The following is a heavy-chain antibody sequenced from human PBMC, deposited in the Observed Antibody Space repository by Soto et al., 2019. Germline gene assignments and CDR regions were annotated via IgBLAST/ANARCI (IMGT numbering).Heavy chain of an antibody. CDR1: GFTVSSNY. CDR3: ARVGRIAVAGTFDY. Sequence: PGGSLRLSCAASGFTVSSNYMSWVRQAPGKGLEWVSVIYSGGSTYYADSVKGRFTISRDNSKNTLYLQMNSLRAEDTAVYYCARVGRIAVAGTFDYWGQGTLVTVSS. D-gene: IGHD6-19*01. V-gene: IGHV3-53*01. CDR2: IYSGGST. J-gene: IGHJ4*02.